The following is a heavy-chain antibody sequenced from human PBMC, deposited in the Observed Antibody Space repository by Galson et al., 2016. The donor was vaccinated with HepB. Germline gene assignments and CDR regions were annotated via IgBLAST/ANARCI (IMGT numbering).Heavy chain of an antibody. Sequence: LRLSCAASGFTFSSYWMHWVCQAPGKELVWVSRINSDESNTNYADSVKGRFTISRDNAKNTLYLQMNSLRAEDTAVYYCARGGGYYYFDYWGQGNLVTVSS. CDR3: ARGGGYYYFDY. J-gene: IGHJ4*02. D-gene: IGHD2-21*01. CDR2: INSDESNT. V-gene: IGHV3-74*01. CDR1: GFTFSSYW.